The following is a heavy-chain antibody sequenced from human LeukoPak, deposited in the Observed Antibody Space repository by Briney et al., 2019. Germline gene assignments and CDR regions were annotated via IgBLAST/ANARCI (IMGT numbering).Heavy chain of an antibody. V-gene: IGHV5-51*01. D-gene: IGHD6-13*01. CDR1: GYSFTSYW. CDR3: ARSGGNFYSSTWYGH. J-gene: IGHJ1*01. Sequence: GESLKISCKGSGYSFTSYWIAWVRQMPGKGLEWMGIIHPGDSDTRYSPSFQGQVTISADKSISTAYLQWSSLKASDTAMYYCARSGGNFYSSTWYGHWGQGTLVTVSS. CDR2: IHPGDSDT.